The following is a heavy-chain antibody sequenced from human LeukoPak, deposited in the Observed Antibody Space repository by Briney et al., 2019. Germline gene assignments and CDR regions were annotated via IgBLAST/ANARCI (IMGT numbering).Heavy chain of an antibody. J-gene: IGHJ6*03. CDR3: ARVLRYCSGGNCYSGGLGYMDV. D-gene: IGHD2-15*01. CDR2: ISSGGSTI. CDR1: GFTFSVYA. V-gene: IGHV3-11*01. Sequence: GGSLRLSCAASGFTFSVYAMHWVRQAPGKGLEWLSYISSGGSTITYADSVKGRFTISRDNAKNSLFLQMNSLRAEDTAVYYCARVLRYCSGGNCYSGGLGYMDVWGKGTTVTISS.